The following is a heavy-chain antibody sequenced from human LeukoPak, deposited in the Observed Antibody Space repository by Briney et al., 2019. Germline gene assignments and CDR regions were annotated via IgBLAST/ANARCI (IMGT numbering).Heavy chain of an antibody. J-gene: IGHJ4*02. D-gene: IGHD1-26*01. Sequence: PSETLSLTCSVSGDSISSRSYYWSWMRQPPGKGLEWIGYIYYSGSTKYNPSLKSRATISVDASKNQFSLKLSSVTAADTAVYYCASGSYYFDYWGQGTLVTVSS. CDR1: GDSISSRSYY. CDR2: IYYSGST. CDR3: ASGSYYFDY. V-gene: IGHV4-61*05.